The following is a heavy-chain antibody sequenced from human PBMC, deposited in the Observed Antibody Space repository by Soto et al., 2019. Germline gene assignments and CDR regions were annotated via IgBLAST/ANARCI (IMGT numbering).Heavy chain of an antibody. J-gene: IGHJ5*02. Sequence: QMQLVESGGGVVQPGRSLRLSCAASEFTFSSYAMHWVRQAPGKGLEWVAVISYDGSNKYYADSVKGRLTISRDNSKDTLYLQMNSLRAEDTAVYYCARGCSGWYTDWFDPWGQGTLVTVSS. CDR3: ARGCSGWYTDWFDP. D-gene: IGHD6-19*01. V-gene: IGHV3-30-3*01. CDR2: ISYDGSNK. CDR1: EFTFSSYA.